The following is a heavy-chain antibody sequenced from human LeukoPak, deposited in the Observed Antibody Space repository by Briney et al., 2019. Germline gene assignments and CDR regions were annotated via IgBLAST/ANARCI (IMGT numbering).Heavy chain of an antibody. Sequence: QSGGSLRLSFAASGFTFSNYAMSWVRQAPGKGLEWVAAISGSGGSTYYADSVKGRFTISRDNSKNTLFLQMNSLRAEDTAVYYCAKDQWHGGYDNVHWGQGTLVTVSS. J-gene: IGHJ4*02. CDR3: AKDQWHGGYDNVH. D-gene: IGHD5-12*01. CDR2: ISGSGGST. V-gene: IGHV3-23*01. CDR1: GFTFSNYA.